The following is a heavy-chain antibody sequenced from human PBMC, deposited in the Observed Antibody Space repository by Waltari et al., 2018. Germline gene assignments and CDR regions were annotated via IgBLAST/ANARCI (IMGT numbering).Heavy chain of an antibody. CDR1: GDSTKTDTYY. CDR2: IHSSGTT. Sequence: QVQLQESGPGMLRPSETLSLTCTVSGDSTKTDTYYWGLIRQSPGKGLECLGTIHSSGTTYVPASLEPRVTISVDTFNNRFSLNLRSATAADTAVYFCARLVWFGAWIDNWGQGSLVTVSS. D-gene: IGHD3-10*01. CDR3: ARLVWFGAWIDN. J-gene: IGHJ4*02. V-gene: IGHV4-39*01.